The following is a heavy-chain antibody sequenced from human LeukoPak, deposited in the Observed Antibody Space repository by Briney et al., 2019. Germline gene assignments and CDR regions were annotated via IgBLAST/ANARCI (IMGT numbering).Heavy chain of an antibody. D-gene: IGHD5-24*01. CDR1: GDSFSSNSAA. CDR2: AYYSSRWYR. V-gene: IGHV6-1*01. Sequence: SQTLSLTCAISGDSFSSNSAAWHWIRQSPSRGLEWLGRAYYSSRWYRNYAPSVKSRITINPDTSKNQFSLQLNSVTPEDTAVYYCVRDREPNWFDPWGQGTLVTVSS. J-gene: IGHJ5*02. CDR3: VRDREPNWFDP.